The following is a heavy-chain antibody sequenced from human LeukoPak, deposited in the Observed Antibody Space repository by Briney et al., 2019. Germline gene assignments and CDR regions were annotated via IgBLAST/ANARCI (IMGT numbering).Heavy chain of an antibody. Sequence: APETLSLTCTVSGGSISSYYWSWIRQPPGKGLEWIGYIYYSGSTNYNPSLKSRVTISVDTSKNQFSLKLSSVTAADTAVYYCARANLPVAGVVHFDYWGQGTLVTVSS. J-gene: IGHJ4*02. CDR2: IYYSGST. CDR3: ARANLPVAGVVHFDY. CDR1: GGSISSYY. V-gene: IGHV4-59*08. D-gene: IGHD6-19*01.